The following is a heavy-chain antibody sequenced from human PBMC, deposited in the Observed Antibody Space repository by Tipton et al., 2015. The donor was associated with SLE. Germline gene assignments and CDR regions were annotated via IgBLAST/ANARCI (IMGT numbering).Heavy chain of an antibody. CDR2: IYSDGNT. CDR1: GGPINISGYF. J-gene: IGHJ4*02. Sequence: TLSLTCAVSGGPINISGYFWGWIRQPPGKGLEWVGNIYSDGNTYYNPSLKGRVTLPVDTSKNHFSLKLNSVTAADTAVYYCVRDRGFTGYGPFNFWGQGILVTVSS. D-gene: IGHD5-12*01. CDR3: VRDRGFTGYGPFNF. V-gene: IGHV4-39*07.